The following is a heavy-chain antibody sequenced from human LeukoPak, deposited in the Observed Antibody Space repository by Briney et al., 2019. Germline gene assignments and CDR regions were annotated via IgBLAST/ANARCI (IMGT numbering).Heavy chain of an antibody. CDR1: GFTFNTYA. V-gene: IGHV3-23*01. D-gene: IGHD6-19*01. CDR2: ISGDGGGT. Sequence: GGSLRLSCAASGFTFNTYAMNWVRQAPGKGLEWVSTISGDGGGTYYADSVKGRFTISRDNSKNTLFLQMNSLRAEDTALYYCAKSPDVAGTGRFEYWGQGTPVTVSS. J-gene: IGHJ4*02. CDR3: AKSPDVAGTGRFEY.